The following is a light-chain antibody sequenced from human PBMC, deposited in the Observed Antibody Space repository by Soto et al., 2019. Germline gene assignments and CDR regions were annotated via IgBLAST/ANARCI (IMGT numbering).Light chain of an antibody. CDR3: CSYAGSYTGV. CDR2: DVS. Sequence: QSALTQPRSVSGSPGQSVTISCTGTSSDVGGYNYVSWYQQHPGKAPKLMIYDVSKRPSGVPDRFSGSKSGNTASLTISGFQCEDDAEDYCCSYAGSYTGVFGGGTQLTVL. J-gene: IGLJ3*02. V-gene: IGLV2-11*01. CDR1: SSDVGGYNY.